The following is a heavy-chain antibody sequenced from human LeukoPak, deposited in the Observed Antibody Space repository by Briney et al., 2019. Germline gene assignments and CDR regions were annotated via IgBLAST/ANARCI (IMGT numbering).Heavy chain of an antibody. Sequence: GGSLRHSCAASKFTFSDYWMTWVRQAPGKGPEWVAYMNQLGNDKKYLDSVRGRFTISRDNAKNSLYLQMTSLRADDTAVYYCARGTDYHEFWGHGNLVTVSS. CDR2: MNQLGNDK. D-gene: IGHD3-22*01. J-gene: IGHJ4*01. V-gene: IGHV3-7*04. CDR3: ARGTDYHEF. CDR1: KFTFSDYW.